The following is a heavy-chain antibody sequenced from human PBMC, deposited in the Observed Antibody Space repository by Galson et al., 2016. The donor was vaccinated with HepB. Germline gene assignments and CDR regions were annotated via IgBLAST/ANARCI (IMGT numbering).Heavy chain of an antibody. J-gene: IGHJ1*01. CDR3: ARVKVPGTEDLQY. CDR2: IAHDGYEK. D-gene: IGHD1-26*01. V-gene: IGHV3-30-3*01. Sequence: SLRLSCAASGFTFSNYAMHWVRQAPGKGLEWVAVIAHDGYEKYYTESVEGRFTVSRDNSKNTLYLQMNTLRPEDTATYDCARVKVPGTEDLQYWGQGTLVSVSS. CDR1: GFTFSNYA.